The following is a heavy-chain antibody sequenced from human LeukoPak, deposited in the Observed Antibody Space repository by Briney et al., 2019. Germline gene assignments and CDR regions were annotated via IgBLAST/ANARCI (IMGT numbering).Heavy chain of an antibody. CDR3: AKYCSGTYYNGLY. V-gene: IGHV3-23*01. CDR1: GFTLSSYA. CDR2: ISVSGGST. D-gene: IGHD3-10*01. Sequence: GGSLRLSCAASGFTLSSYAMTWVRQAPGKGLQWVSTISVSGGSTYYADSLKGRITISRDTSKSTLYLQMNSLRDEDTAVYYCAKYCSGTYYNGLYWGQGTLVTVSS. J-gene: IGHJ4*02.